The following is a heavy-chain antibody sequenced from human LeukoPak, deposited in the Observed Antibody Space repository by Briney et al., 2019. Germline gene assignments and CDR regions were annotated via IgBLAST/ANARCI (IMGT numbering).Heavy chain of an antibody. CDR3: AKMGWPSYSYYYDSSGRDY. V-gene: IGHV3-30*18. D-gene: IGHD3-22*01. CDR1: GFTFSSYG. J-gene: IGHJ4*02. Sequence: GRSLRLSCAASGFTFSSYGMHWVRQAPGKGLEWVAVISYDGSNKYYADSVKGRFTISRDNSKNTLYLQMNSLRAEDTAVYYCAKMGWPSYSYYYDSSGRDYWGQGTLVTVSS. CDR2: ISYDGSNK.